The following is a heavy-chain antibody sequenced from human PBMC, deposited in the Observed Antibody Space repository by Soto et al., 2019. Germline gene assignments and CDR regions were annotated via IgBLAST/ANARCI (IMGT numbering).Heavy chain of an antibody. CDR1: GYTFTGYY. J-gene: IGHJ5*02. D-gene: IGHD2-2*01. V-gene: IGHV1-2*04. CDR2: INPNSGGT. CDR3: ARGLTTDCSSTSCYGGFDP. Sequence: ASVKVSCKASGYTFTGYYMHWVRQAPGQGLEWMGWINPNSGGTNYAQKFQGWGTMTRDTSISTAYMELRRLRSDDTAVYYCARGLTTDCSSTSCYGGFDPWGQGTLVTVSS.